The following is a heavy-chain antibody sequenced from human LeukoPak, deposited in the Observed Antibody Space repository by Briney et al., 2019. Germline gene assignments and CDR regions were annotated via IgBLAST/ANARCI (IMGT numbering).Heavy chain of an antibody. Sequence: ASVKVSCKASGYDFRGYYMHWVRQAPGQGLEWMGWINPNTRATKYAQKFQGRVTMTRDASSTTSYMVLSSLNSDDTALYFCAGGLAVAGLPHPYSYYMDVWGKGTTVIVSS. J-gene: IGHJ6*03. CDR3: AGGLAVAGLPHPYSYYMDV. D-gene: IGHD6-19*01. CDR2: INPNTRAT. CDR1: GYDFRGYY. V-gene: IGHV1-2*02.